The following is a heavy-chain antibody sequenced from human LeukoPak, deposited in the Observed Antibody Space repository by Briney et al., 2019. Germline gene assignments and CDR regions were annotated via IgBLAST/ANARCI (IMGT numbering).Heavy chain of an antibody. CDR2: IIPIFGTA. CDR1: GGTFSSYA. D-gene: IGHD2-21*02. Sequence: VASVKVSCKASGGTFSSYAISWVRQAPGQGLEWMGGIIPIFGTANYAQKFQGRVTITADGSTSTAYMELSSLRSEDTAVYYCARELLAEGLSGGDTFDYWGQGTLVTVSS. V-gene: IGHV1-69*13. CDR3: ARELLAEGLSGGDTFDY. J-gene: IGHJ4*02.